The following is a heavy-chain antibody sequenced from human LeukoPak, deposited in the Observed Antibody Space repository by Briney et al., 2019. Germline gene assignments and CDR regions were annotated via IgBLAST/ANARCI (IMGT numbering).Heavy chain of an antibody. CDR1: GGSISSYY. V-gene: IGHV4-59*01. Sequence: SETLSLTCTVSGGSISSYYWSWIRQPPGKGLEWIGYINYSGSTNYNPSLKSRVTISVDTSKNQFSLKLSSVTAADTAVYYCARAGDYDFWSGYYPGRDYMDVWGKGTTVTVSS. CDR2: INYSGST. CDR3: ARAGDYDFWSGYYPGRDYMDV. D-gene: IGHD3-3*01. J-gene: IGHJ6*03.